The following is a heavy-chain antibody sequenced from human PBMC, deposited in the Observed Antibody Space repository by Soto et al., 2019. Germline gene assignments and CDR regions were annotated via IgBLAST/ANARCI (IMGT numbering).Heavy chain of an antibody. V-gene: IGHV3-23*01. D-gene: IGHD2-8*01. Sequence: EVQLLESGGGLVQPGGSLRLACAASGFTFNNYAMNWVRQAPGRGLEWVSIISPNGDSTYYADSVKGRFTISRDNSQNTVFLQMNSLRAEDTAIYFCAKVRLTDYLRYAPHLLGQGTLVTVSS. CDR1: GFTFNNYA. CDR3: AKVRLTDYLRYAPHL. CDR2: ISPNGDST. J-gene: IGHJ3*01.